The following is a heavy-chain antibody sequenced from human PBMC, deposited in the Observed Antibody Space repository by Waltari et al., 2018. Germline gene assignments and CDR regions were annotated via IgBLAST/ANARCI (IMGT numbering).Heavy chain of an antibody. CDR3: ARGFPAGRGYFDY. J-gene: IGHJ4*02. Sequence: QVQLVESGGGVVQPGRSLRLSCAASGFTFSSYAMHWVRQAPGKGLEWVAVISYDGSNKYYADSVKGRFTISRDNSKNTLYLQMNSLRAEDTAVYCCARGFPAGRGYFDYWGQGTLVTVSS. D-gene: IGHD1-1*01. CDR2: ISYDGSNK. CDR1: GFTFSSYA. V-gene: IGHV3-30-3*01.